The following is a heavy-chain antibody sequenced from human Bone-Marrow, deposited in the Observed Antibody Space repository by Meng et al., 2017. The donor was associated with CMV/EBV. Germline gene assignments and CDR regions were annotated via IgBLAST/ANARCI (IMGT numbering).Heavy chain of an antibody. CDR3: ARSPARGFIVVVPAASSGWFDP. CDR1: GYTFTSYG. CDR2: ISAYNGNT. D-gene: IGHD2-2*01. J-gene: IGHJ5*02. V-gene: IGHV1-18*01. Sequence: GESLKISCKASGYTFTSYGISWVRQAPGQGLEWMGWISAYNGNTNYAQKLQGRVTMTTDTSTSTAYMELRSLRSDDTAVYYCARSPARGFIVVVPAASSGWFDPWGQGTLVTVPS.